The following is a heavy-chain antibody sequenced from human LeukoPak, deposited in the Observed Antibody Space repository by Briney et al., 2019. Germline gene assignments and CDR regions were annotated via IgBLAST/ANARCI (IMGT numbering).Heavy chain of an antibody. CDR2: ISSSSNVI. CDR3: ARGDPIYDFWSGGDY. V-gene: IGHV3-48*01. CDR1: GFTFNSYA. J-gene: IGHJ4*02. Sequence: GGSLRLSCAASGFTFNSYAFNWVRQAPGKGLEWVSYISSSSNVIYYTDSVKGRFTISRDNARNLLSLQMNSLRAEDTAVHYCARGDPIYDFWSGGDYWGQGSLVTVSS. D-gene: IGHD3-3*01.